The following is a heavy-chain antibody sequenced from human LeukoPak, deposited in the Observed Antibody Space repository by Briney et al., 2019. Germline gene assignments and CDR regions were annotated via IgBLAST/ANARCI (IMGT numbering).Heavy chain of an antibody. CDR2: INPSGGST. V-gene: IGHV1-46*01. CDR1: GYTFTNYD. CDR3: ARAQWLAMDY. Sequence: ASVKVSCKASGYTFTNYDINWMRQATGQGLEWMGIINPSGGSTSYAQKFQGRVTMTRDTSTSTVYMELSSLRSEDTAVYYCARAQWLAMDYWGQGTLVTVSS. J-gene: IGHJ4*02. D-gene: IGHD6-19*01.